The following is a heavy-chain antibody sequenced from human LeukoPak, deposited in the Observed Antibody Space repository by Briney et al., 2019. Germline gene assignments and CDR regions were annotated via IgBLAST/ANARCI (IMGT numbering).Heavy chain of an antibody. J-gene: IGHJ4*02. CDR2: IYYSGST. Sequence: PSETLSLTCTVSAVSISSYYWSWIRQLPGKGLEWIGYIYYSGSTNHNPSLKSRVTISVDTSKNQFSLKLSSVTAADTAVYYCARAYGGNSGFDYWGQGTLVTVSS. D-gene: IGHD4-23*01. CDR3: ARAYGGNSGFDY. V-gene: IGHV4-59*01. CDR1: AVSISSYY.